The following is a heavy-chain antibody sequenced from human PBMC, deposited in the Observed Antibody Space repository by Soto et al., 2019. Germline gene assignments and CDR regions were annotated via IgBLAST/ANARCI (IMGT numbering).Heavy chain of an antibody. D-gene: IGHD1-26*01. V-gene: IGHV1-69*13. CDR1: GGTFSSYA. CDR3: ARSEGTIYSGGYYSAFEI. CDR2: IIPIFGTA. Sequence: SVKVSCKASGGTFSSYAISWVRQAPGQGLEWMGGIIPIFGTANYAQKFQGRVTITADESTSTAYMELTSLRSEDTAVYYCARSEGTIYSGGYYSAFEIWGQGTMVTVSS. J-gene: IGHJ3*02.